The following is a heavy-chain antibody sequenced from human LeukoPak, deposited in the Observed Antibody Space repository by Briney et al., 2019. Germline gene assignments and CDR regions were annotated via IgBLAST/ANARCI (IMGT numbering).Heavy chain of an antibody. Sequence: PSETLSLTCTVSGGSISSSSYYWGWIRQPPGKGLEWIGTIYYSGSTHYNPSLKSRVTISVDTSKNQFSLKLSSVTAADTAVYYCARVIADYDDYVHDYWGQGTPVTVSS. CDR1: GGSISSSSYY. CDR2: IYYSGST. J-gene: IGHJ4*02. V-gene: IGHV4-39*07. CDR3: ARVIADYDDYVHDY. D-gene: IGHD4-17*01.